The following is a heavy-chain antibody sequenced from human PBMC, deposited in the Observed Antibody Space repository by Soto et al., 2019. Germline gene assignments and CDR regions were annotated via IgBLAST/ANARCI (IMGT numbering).Heavy chain of an antibody. CDR2: IYASGNT. V-gene: IGHV4-4*07. D-gene: IGHD1-7*01. CDR1: VGSMSDYY. Sequence: SEALSLTCTVSVGSMSDYYWSWIRQPAGRGLEWIGRIYASGNTNYNPSLKSRATISVDTSKNQFSLKLTSVTAADTAVYYCARGTTGVVYWGQGTLVTVSS. CDR3: ARGTTGVVY. J-gene: IGHJ4*02.